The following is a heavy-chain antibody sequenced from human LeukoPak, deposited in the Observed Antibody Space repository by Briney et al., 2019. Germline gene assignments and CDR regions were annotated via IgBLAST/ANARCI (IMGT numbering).Heavy chain of an antibody. Sequence: PGGSLRLSCAASGFTFSSYAMSWVRQAPGKGLEWVSAISGSGGSTYYADSVKGRFTISRDNSKNTPYLQMNSLRAEDTAVYYCAKEGMGRSSWYGDYWGQGTLVTVSS. CDR1: GFTFSSYA. CDR3: AKEGMGRSSWYGDY. CDR2: ISGSGGST. J-gene: IGHJ4*02. V-gene: IGHV3-23*01. D-gene: IGHD6-13*01.